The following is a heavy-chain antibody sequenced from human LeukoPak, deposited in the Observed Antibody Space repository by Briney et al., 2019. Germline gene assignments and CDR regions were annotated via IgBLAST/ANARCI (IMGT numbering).Heavy chain of an antibody. J-gene: IGHJ6*04. CDR1: GFTFDDYA. D-gene: IGHD3-10*02. CDR2: ISWNSGDI. Sequence: GGSLRLSCAASGFTFDDYAMHWVRQTPGKGLEWVSGISWNSGDIPYADSVKGRFTISRDNAKNSLYLQMNSLRAEDTAVYYCAELGITMIGGVWGKGTTVTISS. CDR3: AELGITMIGGV. V-gene: IGHV3-9*01.